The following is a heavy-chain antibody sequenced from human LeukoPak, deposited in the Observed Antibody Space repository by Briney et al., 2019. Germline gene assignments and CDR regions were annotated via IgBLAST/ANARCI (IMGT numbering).Heavy chain of an antibody. CDR1: GGSISSYY. J-gene: IGHJ4*02. Sequence: SETLSLTCTVSGGSISSYYWSWIRQPPGKGLEWIGYIYYSGSTNYNPSLKSRVTISVDTSKNQFSLKLSSVTAADTAVCYCASGRDGSYYFDYWGQGTLVTVSS. V-gene: IGHV4-59*01. D-gene: IGHD1-26*01. CDR2: IYYSGST. CDR3: ASGRDGSYYFDY.